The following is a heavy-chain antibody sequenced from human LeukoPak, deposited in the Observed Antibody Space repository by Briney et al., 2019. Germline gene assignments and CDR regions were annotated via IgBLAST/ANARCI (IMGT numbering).Heavy chain of an antibody. Sequence: SETLSLTCTVSGGSISSSSYYWGWIRQPPGKGLEWIGEINHSGSTNYNPSLKSRVTISADTSKNQFSLKLSSVTAADTAVYYCARLRGLQLDWGQGTLVTVSS. CDR1: GGSISSSSYY. J-gene: IGHJ4*02. D-gene: IGHD5-24*01. CDR2: INHSGST. CDR3: ARLRGLQLD. V-gene: IGHV4-39*07.